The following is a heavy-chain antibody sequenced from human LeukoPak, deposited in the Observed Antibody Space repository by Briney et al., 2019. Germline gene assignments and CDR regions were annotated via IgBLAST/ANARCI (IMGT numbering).Heavy chain of an antibody. CDR3: TTLDGDYAPDY. CDR1: GFTFSNAW. V-gene: IGHV3-15*04. CDR2: MESKSDGGST. J-gene: IGHJ4*02. D-gene: IGHD4-17*01. Sequence: GGSLRLSCVGSGFTFSNAWMSWVRQAPGKGLEWVGRMESKSDGGSTDYAAPVKGRFTISRDDSKNTLFLQINSLKTEDTAVYYCTTLDGDYAPDYWGQGTLVTVSS.